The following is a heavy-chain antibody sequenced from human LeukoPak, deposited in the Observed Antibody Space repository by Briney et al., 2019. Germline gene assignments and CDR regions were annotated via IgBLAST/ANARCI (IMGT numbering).Heavy chain of an antibody. CDR1: GYTFTSYD. J-gene: IGHJ4*02. CDR3: ARLAAGTANVVDY. V-gene: IGHV1-8*01. D-gene: IGHD6-19*01. Sequence: SVKVSCKASGYTFTSYDINWVRQATGQGLEWMGWMNPNSGNTGYAQKFQGRVTMTRNTSISTAYMELSSLRSEDTAVYYCARLAAGTANVVDYWGQGTLVTVSS. CDR2: MNPNSGNT.